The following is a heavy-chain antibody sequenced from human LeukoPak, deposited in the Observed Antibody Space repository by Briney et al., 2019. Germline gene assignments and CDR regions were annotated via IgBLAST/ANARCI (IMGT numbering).Heavy chain of an antibody. V-gene: IGHV3-30*14. D-gene: IGHD1-1*01. Sequence: GRSLRLSCTASGFTFSSYAMHWVRQAPGKGLEWVAVISYDGSNKYYADSVKGRFTISRDNSKNTLYLQMNSLRAEGTAVYHCARGPAGYNWGQGTLVTVSS. CDR2: ISYDGSNK. CDR3: ARGPAGYN. J-gene: IGHJ4*02. CDR1: GFTFSSYA.